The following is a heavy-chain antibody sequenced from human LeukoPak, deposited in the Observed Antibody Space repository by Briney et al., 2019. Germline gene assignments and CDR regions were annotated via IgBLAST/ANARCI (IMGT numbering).Heavy chain of an antibody. CDR2: FDPEDGET. D-gene: IGHD6-13*01. J-gene: IGHJ4*02. Sequence: ASVKVSCKVSGYTLTELSMHWVRQAPGEGLEWMGGFDPEDGETIYAQKFQGRVTMTEDTSTDTAYMELSSLRSEDTAVYYCATAKYDSSSWYYLDYWGQGTLVTVSS. V-gene: IGHV1-24*01. CDR3: ATAKYDSSSWYYLDY. CDR1: GYTLTELS.